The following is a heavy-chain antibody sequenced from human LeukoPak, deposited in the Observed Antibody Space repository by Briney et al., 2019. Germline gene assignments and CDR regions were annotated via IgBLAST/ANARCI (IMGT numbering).Heavy chain of an antibody. CDR2: ISSGGTYE. V-gene: IGHV3-30*01. Sequence: GKSLRLYCAASGFTFSNYAMHWVRQAPGKGLELVSLISSGGTYEYYADSVKGRFTISRDNSKNTLYLQLNSLRAEDTAVYYCARDSTYYYDSGSSGPHYFDNWGQGTLVTVSS. CDR1: GFTFSNYA. D-gene: IGHD3-10*01. CDR3: ARDSTYYYDSGSSGPHYFDN. J-gene: IGHJ4*02.